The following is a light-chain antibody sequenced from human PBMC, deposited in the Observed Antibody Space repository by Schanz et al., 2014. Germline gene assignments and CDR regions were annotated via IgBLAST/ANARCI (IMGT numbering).Light chain of an antibody. CDR2: GGT. CDR1: SSNIGRNS. V-gene: IGLV1-44*01. CDR3: ATWDDSLNGWV. Sequence: QSVLTQPPSASGTPGQRVTISCAGSSSNIGRNSVNWYQQLPGTAPKLLMFGGTQRPSGVPDRFSDSKSGTSASLAISGLQSEDEGDYYCATWDDSLNGWVFGGGTKLTVL. J-gene: IGLJ3*02.